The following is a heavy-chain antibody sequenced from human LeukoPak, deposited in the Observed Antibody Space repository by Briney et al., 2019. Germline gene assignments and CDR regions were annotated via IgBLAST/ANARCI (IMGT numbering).Heavy chain of an antibody. Sequence: SETLSLTCAVYGESLSKYYWTWIRQCPGKGLEWIGEINHRGSTNLNPSLKSRVTLSVDTSKHQFSLKLTSVTAADAAVYYCASSVGSTDYWGQGTLVTVSS. J-gene: IGHJ4*02. V-gene: IGHV4-34*01. D-gene: IGHD1-26*01. CDR2: INHRGST. CDR1: GESLSKYY. CDR3: ASSVGSTDY.